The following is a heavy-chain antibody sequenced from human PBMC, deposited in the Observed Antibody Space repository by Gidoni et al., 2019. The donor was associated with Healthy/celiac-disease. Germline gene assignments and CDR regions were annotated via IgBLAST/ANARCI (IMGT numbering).Heavy chain of an antibody. Sequence: EVQLVESGGGLVKPGGSLRLYCSASGFTFSSYSMNWVRQAPGKGLEWVSSISSSSSYRYYADSVKGRFTISRDNAKNSLYLQMNSLRAEDTAVYYCARQFEYSSSSDAFDIWGQGTMVTVSS. CDR2: ISSSSSYR. V-gene: IGHV3-21*01. CDR1: GFTFSSYS. D-gene: IGHD6-6*01. CDR3: ARQFEYSSSSDAFDI. J-gene: IGHJ3*02.